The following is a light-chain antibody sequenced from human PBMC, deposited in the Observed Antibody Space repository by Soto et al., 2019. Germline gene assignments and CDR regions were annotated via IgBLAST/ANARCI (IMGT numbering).Light chain of an antibody. J-gene: IGKJ5*01. Sequence: AFQLTQSPSSLSASAGDRVAITCRASQGISSALAWYQQKPGKAPKLLIYDASSLESGVPSRFSGSGSGTDFTLTISSLQPEDFATYYCQQFSNYPITFGQGTRLEIK. CDR2: DAS. CDR3: QQFSNYPIT. CDR1: QGISSA. V-gene: IGKV1D-13*01.